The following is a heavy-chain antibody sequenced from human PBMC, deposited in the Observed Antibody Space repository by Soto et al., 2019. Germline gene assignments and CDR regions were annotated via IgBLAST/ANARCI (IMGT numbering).Heavy chain of an antibody. Sequence: EVQLVESGGGLVQPGGSLRLSCAASGFTFSDHYMDWVRQAPGEGMEWVGRMRNKANSHSTLYAASVKGRFTISRDHSNASLSLQMNSLKTEDTTVYYCTRVRIYADESGRPFDIWGQGTVVTVSS. CDR2: MRNKANSHST. J-gene: IGHJ3*02. V-gene: IGHV3-72*01. D-gene: IGHD2-8*01. CDR1: GFTFSDHY. CDR3: TRVRIYADESGRPFDI.